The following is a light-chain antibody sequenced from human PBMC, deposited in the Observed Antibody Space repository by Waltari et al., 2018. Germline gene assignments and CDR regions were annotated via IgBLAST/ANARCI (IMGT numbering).Light chain of an antibody. V-gene: IGLV1-40*01. CDR2: ENT. Sequence: QSVLTQPPSVSGAPWQRVTIFCTGSSSNMGAGYDVHWYQQLPGTAPKLLIHENTNRPSGVPDRCSGAKSGTSASLAMTGLQAEDEADYYCQSYDSSLSAYVLGTGTKVTVL. CDR3: QSYDSSLSAYV. J-gene: IGLJ1*01. CDR1: SSNMGAGYD.